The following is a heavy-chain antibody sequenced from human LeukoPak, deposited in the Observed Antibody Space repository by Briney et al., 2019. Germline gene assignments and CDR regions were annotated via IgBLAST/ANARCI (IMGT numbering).Heavy chain of an antibody. D-gene: IGHD2-2*01. Sequence: GAFLRLSCSASGFTFSDYALHWVRQTAGKGLESVAGFSNNGGNTYYADSVKGRFTISRDNSKNTLSLQMSSLRAEDTAVYYCVKAGCSFTTCYGNWWGQGTLVTVPS. V-gene: IGHV3-64D*09. CDR1: GFTFSDYA. CDR2: FSNNGGNT. J-gene: IGHJ4*02. CDR3: VKAGCSFTTCYGNW.